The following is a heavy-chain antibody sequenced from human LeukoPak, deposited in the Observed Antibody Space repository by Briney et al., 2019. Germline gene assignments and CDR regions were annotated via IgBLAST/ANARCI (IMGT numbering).Heavy chain of an antibody. CDR2: IYYSGST. CDR3: ARVGIAARVY. V-gene: IGHV4-39*07. D-gene: IGHD6-6*01. CDR1: GGSISSSSYY. Sequence: SETLSLTCTVSGGSISSSSYYWGWIRQPPGKGLEWIGSIYYSGSTYYNPSLKSRVTISVDTSKNQFSLKLSSVTAADTAVYYCARVGIAARVYWGQGTLVTVSS. J-gene: IGHJ4*02.